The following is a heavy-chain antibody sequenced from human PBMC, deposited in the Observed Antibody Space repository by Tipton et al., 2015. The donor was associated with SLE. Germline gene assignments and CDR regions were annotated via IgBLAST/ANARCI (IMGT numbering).Heavy chain of an antibody. CDR2: ISYSGST. Sequence: LRLSCTVSGGSITSGGYYWNRIRHYPGKNLEWIGYISYSGSTYYTHYNPSLKSRVTMSLDTSKNQFSLQLSSVTAADTAVYHCARGERYASDCADGQSYYLDFWGQGSLVTVSS. CDR3: ARGERYASDCADGQSYYLDF. D-gene: IGHD6-19*01. J-gene: IGHJ4*02. CDR1: GGSITSGGYY. V-gene: IGHV4-31*02.